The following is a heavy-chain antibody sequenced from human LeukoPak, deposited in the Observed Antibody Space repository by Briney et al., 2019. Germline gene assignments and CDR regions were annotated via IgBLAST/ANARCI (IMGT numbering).Heavy chain of an antibody. V-gene: IGHV1-69*13. CDR3: AKSGEIAAYSDYFEY. J-gene: IGHJ4*02. D-gene: IGHD6-13*01. CDR1: GGTFSSYA. Sequence: ASVKVSCKASGGTFSSYAISWVRQAPGQGLEWMGGIIPIFGTANYAQKFQGRVTITADESTSTAYMELSSLRSEDTAVYYCAKSGEIAAYSDYFEYWGQGTLVTVSS. CDR2: IIPIFGTA.